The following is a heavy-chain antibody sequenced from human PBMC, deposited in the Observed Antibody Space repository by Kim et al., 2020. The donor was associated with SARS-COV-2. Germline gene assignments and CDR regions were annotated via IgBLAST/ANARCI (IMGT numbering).Heavy chain of an antibody. CDR3: ARGSYYYDSSGYYRRWYFDL. CDR1: GYTFTSYG. J-gene: IGHJ2*01. CDR2: ISAYNGNT. V-gene: IGHV1-18*04. D-gene: IGHD3-22*01. Sequence: ASVKVSCKASGYTFTSYGISWVRQAPGQGLEWMGWISAYNGNTNYAQKLQGRVTMTTDTSTSTAYMELMSLRSDDTAVYYCARGSYYYDSSGYYRRWYFDLWGRGTLVTVSS.